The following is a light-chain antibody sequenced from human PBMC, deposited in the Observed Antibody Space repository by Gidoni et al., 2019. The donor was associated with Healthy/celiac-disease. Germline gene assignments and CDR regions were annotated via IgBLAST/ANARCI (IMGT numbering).Light chain of an antibody. CDR2: DVR. CDR3: SSYTSSSVLV. V-gene: IGLV2-14*03. CDR1: SSDVGGYIY. J-gene: IGLJ3*02. Sequence: QSALTQPAYVSGSRGQSITISCTGTSSDVGGYIYVSWYQQPPGNAPKLMIYDVRNRPSGVSNRFSGSKSGTPASLTISGLQAEDEADSYCSSYTSSSVLVFGGATKLTVL.